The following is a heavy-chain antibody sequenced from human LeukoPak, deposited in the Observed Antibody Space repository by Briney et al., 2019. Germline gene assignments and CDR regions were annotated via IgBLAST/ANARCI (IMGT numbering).Heavy chain of an antibody. Sequence: SETLSLTCAVSGGSISTSNWWSWVRQPPGKGLEWIGEIYHSGSTNYNPSFKSRVTISVDKSKNQFSLKLSSVTAADTAVYYCARKTYDGSGLIPHPGVFDIWGQGTMVTVSS. V-gene: IGHV4-4*02. CDR3: ARKTYDGSGLIPHPGVFDI. CDR1: GGSISTSNW. J-gene: IGHJ3*02. D-gene: IGHD3-22*01. CDR2: IYHSGST.